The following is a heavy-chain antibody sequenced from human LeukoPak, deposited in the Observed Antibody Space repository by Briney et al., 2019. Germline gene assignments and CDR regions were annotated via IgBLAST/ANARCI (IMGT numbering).Heavy chain of an antibody. D-gene: IGHD1-7*01. CDR3: ARRWNYGRNYYIDV. Sequence: PSETLSLTCAVYGGSFSNYCWCWIRQSARMRLERIRDINDSGTINYNPSLMSRVTISVDKSKNQFSLKLSSVTAADTAVYYCARRWNYGRNYYIDVWGKGATVSVSS. J-gene: IGHJ6*03. CDR2: INDSGTI. CDR1: GGSFSNYC. V-gene: IGHV4-34*01.